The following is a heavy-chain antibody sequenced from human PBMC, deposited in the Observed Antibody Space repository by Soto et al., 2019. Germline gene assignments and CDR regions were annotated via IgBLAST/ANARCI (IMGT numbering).Heavy chain of an antibody. D-gene: IGHD6-6*01. J-gene: IGHJ5*02. CDR3: AHRANFQEKIIAARPRFDP. CDR2: IYWNDDK. V-gene: IGHV2-5*01. Sequence: SGPTLVNPTQTLTLTCTFSGFSLSTSGVGVGWIRQPPGKALEWLALIYWNDDKRYSPSLKSRLTITKDTSKNQVVLTMTNMDPVDTATYYCAHRANFQEKIIAARPRFDPWGQGTLVTVSS. CDR1: GFSLSTSGVG.